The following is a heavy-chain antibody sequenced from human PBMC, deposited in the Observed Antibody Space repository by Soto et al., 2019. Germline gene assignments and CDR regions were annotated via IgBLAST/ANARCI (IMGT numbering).Heavy chain of an antibody. CDR2: NIPLFRTP. J-gene: IGHJ6*02. CDR3: ARDNDRLQLGGNYYYILDV. CDR1: GGTFSSSA. D-gene: IGHD4-4*01. Sequence: QVQLVQSGAEMKEPGSSVKVSCKTSGGTFSSSAISWLLQAPGQGLEWMGGNIPLFRTPDYAQKFQGRVTIAADESTSTAHMELSSLRSEDTAVYYCARDNDRLQLGGNYYYILDVWGQGTTITVSS. V-gene: IGHV1-69*12.